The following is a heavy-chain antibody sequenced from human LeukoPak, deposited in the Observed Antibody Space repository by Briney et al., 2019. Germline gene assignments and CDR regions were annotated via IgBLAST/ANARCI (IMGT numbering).Heavy chain of an antibody. CDR3: ARGGSIAAAGTGYFFDY. Sequence: PSETLSLTCAVSGGSFSGYYWSWIRQPPGKGLEWIGEINHSGSTNHNPSLKSRVTISVDTTKKQLSLSLSSVTAADTAVYYCARGGSIAAAGTGYFFDYWGQGTLVTVSS. V-gene: IGHV4-34*01. CDR2: INHSGST. J-gene: IGHJ4*02. CDR1: GGSFSGYY. D-gene: IGHD6-13*01.